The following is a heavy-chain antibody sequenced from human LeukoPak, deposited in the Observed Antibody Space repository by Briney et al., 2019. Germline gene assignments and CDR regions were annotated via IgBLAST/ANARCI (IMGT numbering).Heavy chain of an antibody. CDR1: GYTFTSYD. J-gene: IGHJ6*03. V-gene: IGHV1-8*01. CDR2: MNPNSGNT. D-gene: IGHD3-10*01. Sequence: GASVKVSCKASGYTFTSYDINWVRQATGQGLEWMGWMNPNSGNTGYAQKFQGRVTMTRNTSISTAYMELSSLRSDDTAVYYCARDPRGVDYYYYYMDVWGKGTTVTISS. CDR3: ARDPRGVDYYYYYMDV.